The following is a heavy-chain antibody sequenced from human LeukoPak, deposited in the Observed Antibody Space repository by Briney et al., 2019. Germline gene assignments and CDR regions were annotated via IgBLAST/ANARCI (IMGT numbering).Heavy chain of an antibody. D-gene: IGHD3-10*01. Sequence: TGGSLRLSCAASGFTFSSYGMHWVRQAPGKGLEWVAVISYDGSNKYYADSVKGRFTISRDNSKNTLYLQMNSLRAEDTAVYYCARLWFGERPLLNDYWGQGTLVTVSS. J-gene: IGHJ4*02. V-gene: IGHV3-30*03. CDR1: GFTFSSYG. CDR2: ISYDGSNK. CDR3: ARLWFGERPLLNDY.